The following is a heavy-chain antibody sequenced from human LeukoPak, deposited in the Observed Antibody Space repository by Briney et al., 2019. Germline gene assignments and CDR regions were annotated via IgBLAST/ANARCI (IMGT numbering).Heavy chain of an antibody. CDR3: ARDHRSSWT. Sequence: PGGSLRLSCAASGFTFSSYGMSWVRQAPGKGLEWVSYISSSGSIIYYADSVKGRFTISRDNAKNSLYLQMNSLRAEDTAVYYCARDHRSSWTWGQGTLVTVSS. D-gene: IGHD6-13*01. CDR1: GFTFSSYG. J-gene: IGHJ4*02. CDR2: ISSSGSII. V-gene: IGHV3-48*01.